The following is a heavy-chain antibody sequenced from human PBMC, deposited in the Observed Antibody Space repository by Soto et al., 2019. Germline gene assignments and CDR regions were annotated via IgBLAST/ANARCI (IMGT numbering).Heavy chain of an antibody. J-gene: IGHJ3*02. Sequence: QVQLVESGGGVVQPGRSLRLSCAASGFTFSSYGMHWVRQAPGKGLEWVAVISYDGSNKYYADSVKGRFTISRDNSKNTLYLQMNSLRAEDTAVYYCAKEHADAFDIWGQGTMVTVSS. CDR3: AKEHADAFDI. V-gene: IGHV3-30*18. CDR1: GFTFSSYG. CDR2: ISYDGSNK.